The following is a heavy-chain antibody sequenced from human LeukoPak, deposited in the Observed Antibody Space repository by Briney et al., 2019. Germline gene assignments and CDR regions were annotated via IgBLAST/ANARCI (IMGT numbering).Heavy chain of an antibody. Sequence: GGSLRLSCDVSGFTFSDYWMNWVRQAPGKGLEWVASIKQDGSDKSYVDSAKGRFTISRDNAKNSLYLQLSSLRVEDTAVYYCARDGTAPGLYFDLWGQGTLVTVSS. CDR1: GFTFSDYW. CDR3: ARDGTAPGLYFDL. D-gene: IGHD6-13*01. V-gene: IGHV3-7*01. J-gene: IGHJ4*01. CDR2: IKQDGSDK.